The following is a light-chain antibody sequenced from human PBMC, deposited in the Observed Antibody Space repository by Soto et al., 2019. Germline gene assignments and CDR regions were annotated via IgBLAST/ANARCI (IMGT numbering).Light chain of an antibody. CDR2: DAS. CDR1: QSVSSL. J-gene: IGKJ4*01. Sequence: EIFLTQSPAALSLSPGERSTLSCRASQSVSSLLAWYQQKSGQPPRLLVSDASKRATGVPARFSGSGSGTEFTTIISSIEPADFAIYYCNKRRNWNLNFGAGT. V-gene: IGKV3-11*01. CDR3: NKRRNWNLN.